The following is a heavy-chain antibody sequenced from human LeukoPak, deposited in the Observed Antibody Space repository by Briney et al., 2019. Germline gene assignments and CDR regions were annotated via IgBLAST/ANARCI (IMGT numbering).Heavy chain of an antibody. D-gene: IGHD2-21*02. Sequence: SETLSLTCAVYGGSFSGYYWSWIRQPPGKGLEWIGEINHSGSTNYNPSLKSRVTISVDTSKNQFSLKLSSVTAADTAVYYCAIAYCGGDCYSGNWFDPWGQGTLVTVSS. J-gene: IGHJ5*02. V-gene: IGHV4-34*01. CDR3: AIAYCGGDCYSGNWFDP. CDR1: GGSFSGYY. CDR2: INHSGST.